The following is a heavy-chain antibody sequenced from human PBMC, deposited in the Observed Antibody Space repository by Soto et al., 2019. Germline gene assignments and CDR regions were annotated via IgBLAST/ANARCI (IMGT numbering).Heavy chain of an antibody. CDR3: ARLRTLRTSCGLDV. D-gene: IGHD5-12*01. J-gene: IGHJ6*02. CDR2: IIPIFGTA. V-gene: IGHV1-69*12. Sequence: QVQLVQSGAEVKKPGSSVKVSCKASGGTFSSYAISWVRQAPGHGLEWMGGIIPIFGTANYAQKFQGRVTIPADEYTRQAYMELRSLRSEDTAVYYCARLRTLRTSCGLDVWGQGTTVTVSS. CDR1: GGTFSSYA.